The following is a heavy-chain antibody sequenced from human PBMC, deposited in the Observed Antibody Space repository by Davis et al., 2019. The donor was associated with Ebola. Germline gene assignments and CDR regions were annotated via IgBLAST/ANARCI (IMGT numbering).Heavy chain of an antibody. J-gene: IGHJ4*01. V-gene: IGHV3-33*01. CDR2: IWFDGSQK. CDR1: GFTFRSYA. CDR3: VRDSGYYSHDY. D-gene: IGHD5-12*01. Sequence: GESLKISCAASGFTFRSYAMHWVRQAPGKGLDWVAVIWFDGSQKYYAESVKGRFTISRDNAKNTLSLQMNSLRVEDTAVYYCVRDSGYYSHDYWGHGTLVTVSS.